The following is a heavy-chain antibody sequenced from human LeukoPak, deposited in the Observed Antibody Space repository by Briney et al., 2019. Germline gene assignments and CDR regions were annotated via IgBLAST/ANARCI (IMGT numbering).Heavy chain of an antibody. CDR2: IYYSGST. Sequence: PSETLSLTCTVSAGSINNYYWSWIRQHPGKGLEWIGYIYYSGSTYYNPSLKSRVTISVDTSKNQFSLKLSSVTAADTAVYYCARSPQLLWFGELLYWFDPWGQGTLVTVSS. J-gene: IGHJ5*02. D-gene: IGHD3-10*01. CDR1: AGSINNYY. V-gene: IGHV4-59*06. CDR3: ARSPQLLWFGELLYWFDP.